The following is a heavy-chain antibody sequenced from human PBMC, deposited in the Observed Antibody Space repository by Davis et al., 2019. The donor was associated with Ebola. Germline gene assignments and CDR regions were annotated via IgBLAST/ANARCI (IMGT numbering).Heavy chain of an antibody. CDR2: ISYDGSNK. Sequence: PGGSLRLSCAASGFTFSSYAMHWVRQAPGKGLEWVAVISYDGSNKYYADSVKGRFTISRDNSKNTLYLQMNSLRAEDTAVYYCARAARIQLWLVGWFDPWGQGTLVTVSS. CDR1: GFTFSSYA. CDR3: ARAARIQLWLVGWFDP. D-gene: IGHD5-18*01. V-gene: IGHV3-30-3*01. J-gene: IGHJ5*02.